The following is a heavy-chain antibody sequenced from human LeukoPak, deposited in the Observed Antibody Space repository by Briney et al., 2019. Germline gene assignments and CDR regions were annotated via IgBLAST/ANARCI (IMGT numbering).Heavy chain of an antibody. CDR2: ISGSGGST. Sequence: GSLRLSCAASGFTFSSYAMSWVRQAPGKGLEWVSAISGSGGSTYYADSVKGRFTISRDNSKNTLSLQMNSLRAEDTAVYYCATDGGLLWFGELRHWGQGTLVTVSS. J-gene: IGHJ4*02. V-gene: IGHV3-23*01. CDR1: GFTFSSYA. CDR3: ATDGGLLWFGELRH. D-gene: IGHD3-10*01.